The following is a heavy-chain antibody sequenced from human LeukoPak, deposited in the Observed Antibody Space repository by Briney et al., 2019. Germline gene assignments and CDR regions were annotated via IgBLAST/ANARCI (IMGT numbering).Heavy chain of an antibody. CDR3: ARRGIVVVPASSFDP. CDR2: IYYSGCT. J-gene: IGHJ5*02. CDR1: GGSISSSSYY. Sequence: SETLSLTCTVSGGSISSSSYYWGWIRQPPGKGLEWIGSIYYSGCTYYNPSLKSRVTISVDTSKNQFSLKLSSVTAADTAVYYCARRGIVVVPASSFDPWGQGTLVTVSS. V-gene: IGHV4-39*01. D-gene: IGHD2-2*01.